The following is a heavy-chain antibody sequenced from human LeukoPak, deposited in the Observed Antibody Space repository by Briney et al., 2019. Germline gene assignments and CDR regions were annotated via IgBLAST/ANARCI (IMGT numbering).Heavy chain of an antibody. CDR3: TRGDPAVASFGY. CDR2: IYYTGST. CDR1: GGSISRSTYY. V-gene: IGHV4-39*02. Sequence: SETLSLTCTVSGGSISRSTYYWGWIRQPPGKGLEWIGSIYYTGSTYYNPSLKSRVTISVHTSKNHISLKLTSVTAADTAVYYCTRGDPAVASFGYWGQGTLVTVSS. J-gene: IGHJ4*02. D-gene: IGHD6-19*01.